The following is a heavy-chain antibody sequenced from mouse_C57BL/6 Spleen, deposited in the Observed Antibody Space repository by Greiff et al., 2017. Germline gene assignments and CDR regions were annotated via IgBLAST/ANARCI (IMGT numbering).Heavy chain of an antibody. V-gene: IGHV2-9*01. J-gene: IGHJ3*01. D-gene: IGHD1-1*01. Sequence: QVQLQQSGPGLVAPSRSLSITCPASGFSLTSYGVAWVRQPPEKGLEWLGEIGGGGSTNYNSALMSRLSISKDNSKSQVFLKMNSLQTDDTAMYYCAKHHDGFAYWGQGTLVTVSA. CDR2: IGGGGST. CDR1: GFSLTSYG. CDR3: AKHHDGFAY.